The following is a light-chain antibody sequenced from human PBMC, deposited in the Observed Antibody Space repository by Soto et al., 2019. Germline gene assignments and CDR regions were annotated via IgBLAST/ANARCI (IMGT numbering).Light chain of an antibody. CDR2: GAS. Sequence: EIVMTQSPATLSVSPGERATLSCRASQSVSSNLAWYQQKPGQAPRLLIYGASTRATGIPARFSGSGSGTEVTLTFSSLQSEDFAVYYCQQYHNWPITFGQGTRLE. V-gene: IGKV3-15*01. CDR3: QQYHNWPIT. CDR1: QSVSSN. J-gene: IGKJ5*01.